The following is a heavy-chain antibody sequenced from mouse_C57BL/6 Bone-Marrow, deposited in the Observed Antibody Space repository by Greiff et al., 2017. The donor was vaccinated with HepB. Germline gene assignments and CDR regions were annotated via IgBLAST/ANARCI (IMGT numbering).Heavy chain of an antibody. V-gene: IGHV5-9*01. D-gene: IGHD1-1*01. CDR1: GFTFSSYT. Sequence: EVQRVESGGGLVKPGGSLKLSCAASGFTFSSYTMSWVRQTPEKRLEWVATISGGGGNTYYPDSVKGRFTISRDNAKNTLYLQMSSLRSEDTALYYCARDYYGSSYVWFAYWGQGTLVTVSA. J-gene: IGHJ3*01. CDR3: ARDYYGSSYVWFAY. CDR2: ISGGGGNT.